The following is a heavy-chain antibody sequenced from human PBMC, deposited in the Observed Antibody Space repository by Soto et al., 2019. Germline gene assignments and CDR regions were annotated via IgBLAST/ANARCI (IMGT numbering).Heavy chain of an antibody. Sequence: SETLSLTCTVSGDSITSYHWSWIRQTPGKGLEWIGYISYSGSTTYNSSLKSRVSISIDTSKNQFSLKLSSVTAADTAVYYCARAPEIRGWGGGYFQHWGQGTLVTVS. CDR3: ARAPEIRGWGGGYFQH. D-gene: IGHD3-16*01. CDR1: GDSITSYH. V-gene: IGHV4-59*01. CDR2: ISYSGST. J-gene: IGHJ1*01.